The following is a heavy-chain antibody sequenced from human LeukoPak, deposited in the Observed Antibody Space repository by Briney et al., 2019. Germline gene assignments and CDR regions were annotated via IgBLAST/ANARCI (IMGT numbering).Heavy chain of an antibody. CDR1: GYTFTGYY. D-gene: IGHD3-22*01. CDR2: INPNSGGT. J-gene: IGHJ4*02. V-gene: IGHV1-2*02. Sequence: ASVKVSCKASGYTFTGYYMHWVRQAPGQGLEWMGWINPNSGGTNYAQKFQGRVTMTRDTSISTAYMELSRLRSDDTAVYYCARGHYLIKYYYDSSGHPGYWGQGTLVTVSS. CDR3: ARGHYLIKYYYDSSGHPGY.